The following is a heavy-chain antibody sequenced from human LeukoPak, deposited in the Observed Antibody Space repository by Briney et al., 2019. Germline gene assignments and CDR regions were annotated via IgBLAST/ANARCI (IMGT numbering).Heavy chain of an antibody. J-gene: IGHJ4*02. Sequence: GGSLRLSCAASGFTFSSYSMNWVRQAPGKGLAWVSSISSSSSYIYYADSVKGRFTISRDNAKNSLYLQMNSLRAEDTAVYYCARDRGPYCSGGSCLRSFDYWGQGTLVTVSS. V-gene: IGHV3-21*01. CDR1: GFTFSSYS. CDR3: ARDRGPYCSGGSCLRSFDY. D-gene: IGHD2-15*01. CDR2: ISSSSSYI.